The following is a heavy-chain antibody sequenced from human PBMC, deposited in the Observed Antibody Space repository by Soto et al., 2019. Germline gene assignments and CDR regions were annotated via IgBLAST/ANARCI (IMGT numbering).Heavy chain of an antibody. CDR3: ARRYLLWSGFPRSATTWFDP. CDR1: GGSFSGNY. CDR2: IDHSGNT. V-gene: IGHV4-34*01. J-gene: IGHJ5*02. D-gene: IGHD3-3*01. Sequence: SETLSLTCGVHGGSFSGNYWSWIRQPPGKGLEWIGEIDHSGNTDYNPSVKSRVSISLDTSKSQFSLKLSSVTAADTAVYYCARRYLLWSGFPRSATTWFDPWGQATLVTVSS.